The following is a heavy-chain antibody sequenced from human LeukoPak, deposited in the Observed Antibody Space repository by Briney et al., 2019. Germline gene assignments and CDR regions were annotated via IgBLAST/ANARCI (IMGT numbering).Heavy chain of an antibody. CDR2: IRGEANSYAT. CDR3: TGLGRDDYAWGSHTQDY. Sequence: PGGSRKLSCAASGFTFSGSAMHWVRKASGKGLEWIGRIRGEANSYATAYTASVKGRFTISRDDSKNTAYLQMNSLKTEDTAVYYCTGLGRDDYAWGSHTQDYWGQGTLVTVSS. D-gene: IGHD3-16*01. CDR1: GFTFSGSA. V-gene: IGHV3-73*01. J-gene: IGHJ4*02.